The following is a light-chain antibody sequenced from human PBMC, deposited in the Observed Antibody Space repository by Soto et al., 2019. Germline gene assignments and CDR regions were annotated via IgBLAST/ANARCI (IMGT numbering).Light chain of an antibody. CDR2: DVS. CDR3: NSYTSNNTYV. CDR1: SSDVGAYYF. V-gene: IGLV2-14*03. J-gene: IGLJ1*01. Sequence: QSALTQPVSVSGSPGQSITISCTGSSSDVGAYYFVSWYQPRPGKAPKLILYDVSNRPSGVSNRFSGSKSGNTASLTISGLRAEDEADYYCNSYTSNNTYVFGTGTKVIV.